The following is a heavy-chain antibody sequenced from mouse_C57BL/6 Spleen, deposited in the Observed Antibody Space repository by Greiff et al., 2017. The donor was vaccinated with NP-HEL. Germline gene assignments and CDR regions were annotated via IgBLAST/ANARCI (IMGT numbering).Heavy chain of an antibody. D-gene: IGHD2-4*01. CDR1: GYTFTNYW. Sequence: QVQLQQSGAELVRPGTSVKMSCKASGYTFTNYWIGWAKQRPGHGLEWIGDIYPGGGYTNYNEKFKGKATLTADKSSSTAYMQFSSLTSEDSAIYYCASIYYDYDYYAMDYWGQGTSVTVSS. CDR3: ASIYYDYDYYAMDY. J-gene: IGHJ4*01. V-gene: IGHV1-63*01. CDR2: IYPGGGYT.